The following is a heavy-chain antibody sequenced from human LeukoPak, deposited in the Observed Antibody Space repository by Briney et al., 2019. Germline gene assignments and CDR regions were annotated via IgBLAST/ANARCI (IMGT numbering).Heavy chain of an antibody. J-gene: IGHJ4*02. Sequence: PSETLSLTCTVSGGSISSSSYYWGWIRQPPGKGLEWIGSVYSRGRTYYNPSLTSRVTVSVDTSKNQFYLKLSSVTAADTAVYYCARQTGSGLFILPGGQGTLVTVSS. D-gene: IGHD3/OR15-3a*01. CDR2: VYSRGRT. V-gene: IGHV4-39*07. CDR3: ARQTGSGLFILP. CDR1: GGSISSSSYY.